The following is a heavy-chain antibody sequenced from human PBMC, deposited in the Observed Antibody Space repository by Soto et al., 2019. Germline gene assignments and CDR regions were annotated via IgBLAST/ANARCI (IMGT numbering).Heavy chain of an antibody. CDR3: ARAPQYGSAVYYYNF. CDR1: GYTFSNYY. V-gene: IGHV1-46*01. J-gene: IGHJ4*02. D-gene: IGHD3-10*01. CDR2: INPSGGGT. Sequence: QVHLVQSGAEVKRPGVSVKVSCKASGYTFSNYYMHWVRQVPGHGLEWMGIINPSGGGTTYAQRFRGRLTVTRDTSTSTVYIELSRLRSDDTAIYFCARAPQYGSAVYYYNFWGQGTLVTVSS.